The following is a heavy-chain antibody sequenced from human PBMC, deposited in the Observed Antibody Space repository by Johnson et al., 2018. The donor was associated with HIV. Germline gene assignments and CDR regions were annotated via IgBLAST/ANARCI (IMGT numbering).Heavy chain of an antibody. Sequence: QVQLVESGGGVVQPGRSLRLSCAASGFTFSSYAMHWVRQAPGKGLEWVAVISYDGSNKYYADSVKGRSTISRDNSKNTLYLQMNSLRAEDTAVYYCARERGDYGLEIWGQGTMVTVSS. CDR1: GFTFSSYA. V-gene: IGHV3-30-3*01. CDR2: ISYDGSNK. J-gene: IGHJ3*02. D-gene: IGHD4/OR15-4a*01. CDR3: ARERGDYGLEI.